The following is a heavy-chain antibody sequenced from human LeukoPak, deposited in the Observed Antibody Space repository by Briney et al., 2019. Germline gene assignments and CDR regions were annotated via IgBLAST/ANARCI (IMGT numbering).Heavy chain of an antibody. CDR1: GYSFKKFG. J-gene: IGHJ4*02. CDR2: ISGYSGKT. Sequence: GASVKVSCKASGYSFKKFGISGVRQAPGQGREWMGWISGYSGKTDSAQKLQDRVTMTTDNSTSTAYLELRSLRSDDTAVYFCVRVGSAYGDPLEFALWGQGTLVTVSS. CDR3: VRVGSAYGDPLEFAL. V-gene: IGHV1-18*01. D-gene: IGHD2-21*01.